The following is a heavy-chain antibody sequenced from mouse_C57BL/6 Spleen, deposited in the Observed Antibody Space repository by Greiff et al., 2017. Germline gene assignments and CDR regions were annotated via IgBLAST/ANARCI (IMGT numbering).Heavy chain of an antibody. Sequence: VQLVESGPELVKPGASVKISCKASGYAFSSSWMNWVKQRPGKGLEWIGRIYPGDGDTNYNGKFKGKATLTADKSSSTAYMQLSSLTSEDSAVYFCAREGATVVADYYAMDYWGQGTSVTVSS. D-gene: IGHD1-1*01. CDR1: GYAFSSSW. CDR3: AREGATVVADYYAMDY. V-gene: IGHV1-82*01. CDR2: IYPGDGDT. J-gene: IGHJ4*01.